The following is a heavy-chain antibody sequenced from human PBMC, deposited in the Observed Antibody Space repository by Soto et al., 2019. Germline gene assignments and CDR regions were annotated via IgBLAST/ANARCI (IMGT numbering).Heavy chain of an antibody. J-gene: IGHJ4*02. CDR3: AIGSRTSWTCDF. D-gene: IGHD2-2*01. V-gene: IGHV1-69*01. Sequence: QVQVVQSGAEVKKPGSSVKVSCKASGGTFSNYAISWVRQAPGHGLEGVGGIFPLTETPVYAQTVRGRLAITADEITSAAYMELRSLRFDDTAVYYCAIGSRTSWTCDFWGQGTLVTVSS. CDR1: GGTFSNYA. CDR2: IFPLTETP.